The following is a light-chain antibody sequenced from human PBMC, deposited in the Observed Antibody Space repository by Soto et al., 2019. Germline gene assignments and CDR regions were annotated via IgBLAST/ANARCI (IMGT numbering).Light chain of an antibody. V-gene: IGKV1-12*02. Sequence: DIHMTQSPSSLSASVGDRVTITCRASQGLSSYLAWYQQKPGKAPKLLIYAASNLQSGVPSRFSGSGSGTDFTLTISSLQPEDFATYFCLSGHSRPFGGGTKVDIK. CDR1: QGLSSY. J-gene: IGKJ4*01. CDR2: AAS. CDR3: LSGHSRP.